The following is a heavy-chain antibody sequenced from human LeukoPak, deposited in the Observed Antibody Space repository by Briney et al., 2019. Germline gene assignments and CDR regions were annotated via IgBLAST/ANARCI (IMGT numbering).Heavy chain of an antibody. J-gene: IGHJ3*02. D-gene: IGHD3-22*01. CDR1: GYSFSSCYY. Sequence: SETLSLTCTVSGYSFSSCYYWGWIRHPPQGGQGWSGSIHLSGSTYYNPSLKSRVTISVDTSKNQFSLKLSSLTAADTAMYYCARVMPNYYDRDAFDIWGQATMVTVSS. V-gene: IGHV4-38-2*02. CDR3: ARVMPNYYDRDAFDI. CDR2: IHLSGST.